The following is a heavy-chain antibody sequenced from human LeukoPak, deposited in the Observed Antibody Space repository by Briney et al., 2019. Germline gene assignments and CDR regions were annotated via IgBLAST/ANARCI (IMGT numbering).Heavy chain of an antibody. D-gene: IGHD3-16*02. J-gene: IGHJ4*02. CDR1: GFTFGSYG. Sequence: GGSLRLSCAASGFTFGSYGMHWVRQAPGKGLEWVTFIRSDGSNKYYADSVKGRFTISRDNSKNTLYLQMNTLIADDTAVYYCAKTRARLRLGELSLFSYYFDYWGQGTLVTVSS. CDR3: AKTRARLRLGELSLFSYYFDY. CDR2: IRSDGSNK. V-gene: IGHV3-30*02.